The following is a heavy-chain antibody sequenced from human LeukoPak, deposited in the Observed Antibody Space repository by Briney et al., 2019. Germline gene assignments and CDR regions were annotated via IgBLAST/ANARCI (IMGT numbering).Heavy chain of an antibody. D-gene: IGHD3-10*02. CDR2: IYSSGNT. Sequence: SETLSLTCGVSGGSISSFYWNWIRQPPGKGLEWIGDIYSSGNTNYSPSLQSRVTISVDTSKNQFSLQLSSVTAADAAVYYCARVVRGGVFDHWGQGALVTVSS. V-gene: IGHV4-4*09. J-gene: IGHJ4*02. CDR1: GGSISSFY. CDR3: ARVVRGGVFDH.